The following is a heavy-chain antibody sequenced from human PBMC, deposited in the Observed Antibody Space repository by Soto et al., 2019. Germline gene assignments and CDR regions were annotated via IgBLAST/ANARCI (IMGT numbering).Heavy chain of an antibody. Sequence: PXESLRLSCAASGFTFSNYCMSWVRQAPGKGLGWVANINQDGSEKYYVDSVKGRFTISRDNAKNSLYLQMNSLRAEDTAVYYCAKAGPYYYYGMDVWGQGTTVTVSS. D-gene: IGHD2-8*02. V-gene: IGHV3-7*03. CDR2: INQDGSEK. CDR3: AKAGPYYYYGMDV. J-gene: IGHJ6*02. CDR1: GFTFSNYC.